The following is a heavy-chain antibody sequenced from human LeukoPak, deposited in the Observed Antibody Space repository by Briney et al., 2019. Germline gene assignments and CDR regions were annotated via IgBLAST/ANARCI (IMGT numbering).Heavy chain of an antibody. CDR3: ARDRRGWYFDY. CDR2: ISSNGGST. CDR1: GSTFSSYA. Sequence: GALRLSCAASGSTFSSYAMHWVRQAPGKGLEYVSAISSNGGSTYYANSVKGRFTISRDNSKNTLYLQMGSLRAEDMAVYYCARDRRGWYFDYWGQGTLVTVSS. D-gene: IGHD2-15*01. J-gene: IGHJ4*02. V-gene: IGHV3-64*01.